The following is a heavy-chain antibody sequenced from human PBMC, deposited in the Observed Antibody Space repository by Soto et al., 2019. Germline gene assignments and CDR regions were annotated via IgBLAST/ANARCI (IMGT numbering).Heavy chain of an antibody. D-gene: IGHD1-1*01. J-gene: IGHJ6*03. Sequence: ASVKVSCKASGYTFTIYDINWVRQATGQGLEWMGWMNPNSGNTGYAQKFQGRVTMTRNTSISTAYMELSSLRSEDTAVYYCARVSTTGTIRYYYYMDVWGKGTTVTVSS. CDR2: MNPNSGNT. CDR3: ARVSTTGTIRYYYYMDV. CDR1: GYTFTIYD. V-gene: IGHV1-8*01.